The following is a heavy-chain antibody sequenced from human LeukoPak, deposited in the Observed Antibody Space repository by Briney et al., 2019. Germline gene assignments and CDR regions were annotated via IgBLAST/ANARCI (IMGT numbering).Heavy chain of an antibody. CDR3: ALRDRWLGIAAQSWFDP. Sequence: KPSETLSLTCAVYGGSFSGYYWSWIRQPPGKGLEWIGEINHSGSTNYNPSLKSRVTISVDTSKNQFSLKLSSVTAADTAVYYCALRDRWLGIAAQSWFDPWGQGTLVTVSS. D-gene: IGHD6-13*01. J-gene: IGHJ5*02. V-gene: IGHV4-34*01. CDR2: INHSGST. CDR1: GGSFSGYY.